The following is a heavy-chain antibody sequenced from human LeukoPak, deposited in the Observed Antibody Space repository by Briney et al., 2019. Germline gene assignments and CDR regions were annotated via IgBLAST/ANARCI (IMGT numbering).Heavy chain of an antibody. V-gene: IGHV3-48*01. CDR3: ARFSPSIAVAGTFFSYYYYYMDV. CDR2: ISSSSSTI. J-gene: IGHJ6*03. CDR1: GFTFSSYE. Sequence: SGGSLRLSCAASGFTFSSYEMNWVRQAPGKGLEWVSYISSSSSTIYYADSVKGRFTISRDNAKNSLYLQMNSMRAEDTAVYYCARFSPSIAVAGTFFSYYYYYMDVWGKGTTVTVSS. D-gene: IGHD6-19*01.